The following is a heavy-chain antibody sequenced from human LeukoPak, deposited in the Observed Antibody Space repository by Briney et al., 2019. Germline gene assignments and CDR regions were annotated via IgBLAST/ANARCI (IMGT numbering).Heavy chain of an antibody. D-gene: IGHD1-1*01. V-gene: IGHV3-21*01. CDR3: ARETYTSWAFDI. CDR1: GFTFTNYD. CDR2: ISSGGSSI. Sequence: TGGSLRLSCVASGFTFTNYDINWVRQVPGKGLEWVSSISSGGSSIYYADSLRGRFTISRDNAKNSVSLQMNDLRAEDAAVYYCARETYTSWAFDIWGQGTTVIVSS. J-gene: IGHJ3*02.